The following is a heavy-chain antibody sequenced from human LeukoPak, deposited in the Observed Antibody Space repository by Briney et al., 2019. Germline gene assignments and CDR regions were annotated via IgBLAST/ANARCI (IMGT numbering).Heavy chain of an antibody. CDR3: ARFDCSGGSCYFDY. CDR2: IYTSGST. D-gene: IGHD2-15*01. V-gene: IGHV4-4*07. Sequence: SETLSLTCTVSGGSISSYYWSWIRQPAGKGLEWIGRIYTSGSTNYNPSLKSRVTISVDTSKNQFSLKLSSVTAADTAVYYCARFDCSGGSCYFDYWGQGTLVTVSS. J-gene: IGHJ4*02. CDR1: GGSISSYY.